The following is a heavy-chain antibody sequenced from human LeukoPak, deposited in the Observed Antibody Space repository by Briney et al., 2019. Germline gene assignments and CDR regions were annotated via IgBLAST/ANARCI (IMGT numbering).Heavy chain of an antibody. CDR1: GFPFNSFA. CDR2: ISGSGGTT. J-gene: IGHJ5*02. D-gene: IGHD2-15*01. CDR3: AKDSCSGGSCYSGWFDP. Sequence: GGSLRLSCAASGFPFNSFAMSWVRQAPGKGLEWVSGISGSGGTTFSADSVKGRFTISRDNSKNTLYLQMNSLRAEDTAVYYCAKDSCSGGSCYSGWFDPWGQGTLVTVSS. V-gene: IGHV3-23*01.